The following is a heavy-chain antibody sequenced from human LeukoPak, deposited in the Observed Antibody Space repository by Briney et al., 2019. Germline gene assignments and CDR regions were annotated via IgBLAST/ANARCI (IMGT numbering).Heavy chain of an antibody. Sequence: GGSLRLSCVGPGFTFSSYWMSWVRQAPGKGLEWVANIKQDGSGKSYVDSVRGRFTISRDNAKNSLYLQVNSLRAEDAAVYYCARAGENDYYFYYMDVWGKGTTVTVSS. CDR3: ARAGENDYYFYYMDV. CDR2: IKQDGSGK. V-gene: IGHV3-7*01. J-gene: IGHJ6*03. CDR1: GFTFSSYW. D-gene: IGHD3-16*01.